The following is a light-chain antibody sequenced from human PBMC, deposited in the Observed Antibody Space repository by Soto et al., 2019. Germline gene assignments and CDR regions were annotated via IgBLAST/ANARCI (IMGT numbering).Light chain of an antibody. Sequence: QSVLTQPASVSGSPGQSITISCTGTSSDIGGYNYVSWYQHHPGTAPKLLIYDVSNRPSGVSGRFSGSKSGNTASLTITGLQAEDEADYHCSSYTSSSTLRVFGGGTQLTVL. CDR1: SSDIGGYNY. V-gene: IGLV2-14*03. CDR2: DVS. CDR3: SSYTSSSTLRV. J-gene: IGLJ2*01.